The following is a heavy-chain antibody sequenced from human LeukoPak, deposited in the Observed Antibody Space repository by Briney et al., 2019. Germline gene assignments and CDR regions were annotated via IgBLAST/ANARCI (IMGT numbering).Heavy chain of an antibody. CDR3: AKGPPGAGYYYYMDV. D-gene: IGHD4-17*01. CDR1: GFTFSSYG. V-gene: IGHV3-23*01. CDR2: ISGSGGST. J-gene: IGHJ6*03. Sequence: GGTLRLSCAASGFTFSSYGMSWVRQAPGKVLEWVSAISGSGGSTYYADSVKGRFTISRDNSKNTLYLQMNSLRAEDTAVYYCAKGPPGAGYYYYMDVWGKGTTVTISS.